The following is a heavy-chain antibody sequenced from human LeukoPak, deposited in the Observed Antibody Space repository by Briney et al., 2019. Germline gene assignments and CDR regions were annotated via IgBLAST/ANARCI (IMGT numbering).Heavy chain of an antibody. CDR3: AKDKVGATSHFDY. CDR1: GFTFSSYG. V-gene: IGHV3-30*02. Sequence: PGGSLRLSCAASGFTFSSYGMHWARQAPGKGLEWVAFIRYDGSNKYYADSVKGRFTISRDNSKNTLYLQMNSLRAEDTAVYYCAKDKVGATSHFDYWGQGTLVTVSS. CDR2: IRYDGSNK. D-gene: IGHD1-26*01. J-gene: IGHJ4*02.